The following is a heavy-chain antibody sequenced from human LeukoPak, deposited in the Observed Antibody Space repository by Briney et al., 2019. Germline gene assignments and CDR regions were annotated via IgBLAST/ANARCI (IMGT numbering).Heavy chain of an antibody. D-gene: IGHD2-15*01. Sequence: WASVKVSCKASGYTFTGYYMHWVRQAPGQGLEWMGRINPNSGGTNYAQKFQGRVTITRDTSISTTYMELSRLRSEDTAVYYCARGSALLALSFDYWGQGTLVTVSS. CDR3: ARGSALLALSFDY. CDR2: INPNSGGT. J-gene: IGHJ4*02. CDR1: GYTFTGYY. V-gene: IGHV1-2*06.